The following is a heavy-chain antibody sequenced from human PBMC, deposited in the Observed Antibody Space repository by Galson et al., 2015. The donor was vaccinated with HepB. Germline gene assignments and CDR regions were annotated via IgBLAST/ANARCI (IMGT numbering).Heavy chain of an antibody. Sequence: SLRLSCAASGFTFSSYVMTWVRQAPGKGLEWVSLISTSGGSTYYADSVKGRFTISRDNSKSTLYLQMNSLRAEDTAIYYCAKKSGGNYHFDYWGQGTLVTVSS. V-gene: IGHV3-23*01. J-gene: IGHJ4*02. CDR1: GFTFSSYV. CDR3: AKKSGGNYHFDY. CDR2: ISTSGGST. D-gene: IGHD1-7*01.